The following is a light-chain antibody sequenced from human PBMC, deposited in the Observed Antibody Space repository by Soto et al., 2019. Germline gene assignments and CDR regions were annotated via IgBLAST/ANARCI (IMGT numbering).Light chain of an antibody. V-gene: IGKV3-20*01. CDR3: QQYGSSPRT. CDR1: QSISGSY. CDR2: GAS. J-gene: IGKJ1*01. Sequence: IVWTQSPGTLSLSPGERATLSCRASQSISGSYLAWYQQKPGQAPRLLSYGASGRATGIPDRFSGSGSGTDFALTISRLEPEDFAVYYCQQYGSSPRTFGQGTKVDIK.